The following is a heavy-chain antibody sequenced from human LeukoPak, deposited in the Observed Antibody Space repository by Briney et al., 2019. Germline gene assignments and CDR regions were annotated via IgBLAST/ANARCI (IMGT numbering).Heavy chain of an antibody. V-gene: IGHV1-18*01. CDR2: ISAYNGNT. Sequence: ASVKVSCKASGYTFTSYGISWVRQASGQGLEWMGWISAYNGNTNYAQKLQGRVTMTTDTSTSTAYMELRSLRSDDTAVYYCARDQGGSGWYPTYLDYWGQGTLVTVSS. CDR1: GYTFTSYG. CDR3: ARDQGGSGWYPTYLDY. D-gene: IGHD6-19*01. J-gene: IGHJ4*02.